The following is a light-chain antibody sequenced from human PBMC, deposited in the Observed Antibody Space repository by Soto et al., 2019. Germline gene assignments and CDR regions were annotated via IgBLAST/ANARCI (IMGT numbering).Light chain of an antibody. CDR2: DAS. J-gene: IGKJ5*01. CDR1: QSVRSY. V-gene: IGKV3-11*01. CDR3: QQRTNWPSST. Sequence: EIVLTQSPATLSLSPGATATLSCRASQSVRSYLAWYQQKPGQVPRLLIHDASTRATGIPARFSGSGSGTDFTLTISSLEPEDFAVYYCQQRTNWPSSTFGQGTRLEMK.